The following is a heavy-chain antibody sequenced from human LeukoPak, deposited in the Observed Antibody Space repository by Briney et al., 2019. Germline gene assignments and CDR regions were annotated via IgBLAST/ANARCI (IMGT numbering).Heavy chain of an antibody. CDR1: GFTFSSYA. CDR3: AKDPGDYYDILTGYY. D-gene: IGHD3-9*01. Sequence: GSLRLSCAASGFTFSSYAMSWVRPAPGKGLEWASAISGSGGSTYYADSVKGRFTISRDNSKNTLYLQMNSLRAEDTAVYYCAKDPGDYYDILTGYYWGQGTLVTVSS. CDR2: ISGSGGST. J-gene: IGHJ4*02. V-gene: IGHV3-23*01.